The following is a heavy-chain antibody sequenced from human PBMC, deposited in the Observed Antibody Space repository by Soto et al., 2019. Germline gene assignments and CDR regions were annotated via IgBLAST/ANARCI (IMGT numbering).Heavy chain of an antibody. J-gene: IGHJ3*02. Sequence: QVQLVQSGAEVKEPGSSVKVSCKTSGGLFSTYAISWVRQAPGQGLEWMAGSIPMFGTTVYAERFQGRVTLLADKSTRAALFELTSLLSEDTAVYYCARRVDDYYDVTGPSWEDACDIWGKGKMVSVSS. D-gene: IGHD3-22*01. V-gene: IGHV1-69*06. CDR2: SIPMFGTT. CDR3: ARRVDDYYDVTGPSWEDACDI. CDR1: GGLFSTYA.